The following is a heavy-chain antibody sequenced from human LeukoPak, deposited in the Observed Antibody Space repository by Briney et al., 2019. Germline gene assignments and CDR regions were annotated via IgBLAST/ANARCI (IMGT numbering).Heavy chain of an antibody. CDR1: GGTFSSYA. V-gene: IGHV1-69*05. J-gene: IGHJ5*02. D-gene: IGHD4-17*01. CDR3: ARGNGDNAGWFDP. CDR2: IIPIFGTA. Sequence: SVKVSCKASGGTFSSYAISWVRQAPGQGLEWMGGIIPIFGTANYAQKFQGRVTITTDESTSTAYMELSSLRSEDTAAYYCARGNGDNAGWFDPWGQGTLVTVSS.